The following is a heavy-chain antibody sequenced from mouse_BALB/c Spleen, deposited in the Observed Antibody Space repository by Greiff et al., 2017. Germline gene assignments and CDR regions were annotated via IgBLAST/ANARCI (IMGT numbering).Heavy chain of an antibody. CDR3: ARNRGTYDGNAWFAY. CDR1: GFSLTSYG. Sequence: VKLLESGPGLVQPSQSLSITCTASGFSLTSYGVHWVRQSPGKGLEWLGVIWSGGSSDYNAAFISRLSISKDNSKSQVFFKMNSLQANDTAIYYCARNRGTYDGNAWFAYWGQGTLVTVSA. CDR2: IWSGGSS. J-gene: IGHJ3*01. D-gene: IGHD2-10*01. V-gene: IGHV2-2*02.